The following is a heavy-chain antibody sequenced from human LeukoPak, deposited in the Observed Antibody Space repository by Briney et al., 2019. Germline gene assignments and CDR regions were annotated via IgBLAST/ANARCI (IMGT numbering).Heavy chain of an antibody. Sequence: SETLSLTCTVSGGSISSYYWSWIRQPPEKGLEWIGYIYTSGSTNYNPSLKSRVTISVDTSKNQFSLKLSSVTAADTAVYYCARGARLGYYYYYMDVWGKGTTVTVSS. D-gene: IGHD4/OR15-4a*01. CDR2: IYTSGST. J-gene: IGHJ6*03. V-gene: IGHV4-4*09. CDR3: ARGARLGYYYYYMDV. CDR1: GGSISSYY.